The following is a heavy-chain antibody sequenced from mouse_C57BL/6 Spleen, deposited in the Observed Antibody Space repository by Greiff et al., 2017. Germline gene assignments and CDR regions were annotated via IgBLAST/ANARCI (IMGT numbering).Heavy chain of an antibody. Sequence: EVQLVESGGGLVKPGGSLKLSCAASGFTFSDYGMHWVRQAPEKGLEWVAYISSGSSTIYYADTVKGRFTISRDNAKNTLFLQMTSLRSEDTAMYYCARSGSSIYYAMDYWGQGTSVTVSS. CDR2: ISSGSSTI. V-gene: IGHV5-17*01. D-gene: IGHD1-1*01. CDR3: ARSGSSIYYAMDY. J-gene: IGHJ4*01. CDR1: GFTFSDYG.